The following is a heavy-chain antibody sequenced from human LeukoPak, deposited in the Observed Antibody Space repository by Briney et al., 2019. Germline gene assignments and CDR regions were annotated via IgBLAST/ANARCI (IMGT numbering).Heavy chain of an antibody. CDR2: IDWDDDK. CDR3: ARSPRIAVAGNYYYYGMDV. D-gene: IGHD6-19*01. CDR1: GFSLSTSGMC. V-gene: IGHV2-70*11. Sequence: SGPALVKPPQTLTLTCTFSGFSLSTSGMCVSWIRQPPGKALEWLARIDWDDDKYYSTSLKTRLTISKDTSKNQVVLTMTNIHPVDTATYYCARSPRIAVAGNYYYYGMDVWGQGTTASVCS. J-gene: IGHJ6*02.